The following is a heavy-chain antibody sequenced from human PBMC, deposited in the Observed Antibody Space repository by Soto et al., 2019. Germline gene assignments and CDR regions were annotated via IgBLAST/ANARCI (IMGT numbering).Heavy chain of an antibody. CDR3: ARGRRTCTEKTCYTDCDF. Sequence: QVHLVQSGAEVKTPGASVTISCKASGYTFSDYGIHWIRQAPGQRPEWLGWILCLNDRKEYSQKFQGRISLTMDSSASTAYIGLSSLRSEDTAVYYCARGRRTCTEKTCYTDCDFWGQGSLVSVSS. CDR2: ILCLNDRK. V-gene: IGHV1-3*01. J-gene: IGHJ4*02. D-gene: IGHD2-2*02. CDR1: GYTFSDYG.